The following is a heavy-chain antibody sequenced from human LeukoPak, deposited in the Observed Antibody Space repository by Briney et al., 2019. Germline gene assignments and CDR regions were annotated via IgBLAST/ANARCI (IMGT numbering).Heavy chain of an antibody. V-gene: IGHV4-4*07. J-gene: IGHJ5*02. CDR1: GGSISSYY. Sequence: SETLSLTCTVSGGSISSYYWSWIRQPAGKGLEWIGRIYTSGSTTYNPSPKSRVTIPVDTCKNQFSLKLSSVTAADTAVYYCARDPKYCSSTSCYPYNWFDPWGQGTLVTVSS. CDR2: IYTSGST. CDR3: ARDPKYCSSTSCYPYNWFDP. D-gene: IGHD2-2*01.